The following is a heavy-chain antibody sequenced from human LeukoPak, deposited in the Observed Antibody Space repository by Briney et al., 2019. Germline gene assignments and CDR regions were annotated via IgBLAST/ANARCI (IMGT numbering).Heavy chain of an antibody. CDR1: GFTFSSYS. Sequence: GGSLRLSCAAPGFTFSSYSMHWVRQAPGKGLDWVSSISSGGGYIYYADSVKGRFTISRDNAENSLSLQMNSLRAEDTAVYYCASLEYSSAYFDSWGQGALVTVSS. CDR3: ASLEYSSAYFDS. CDR2: ISSGGGYI. V-gene: IGHV3-21*01. J-gene: IGHJ4*02. D-gene: IGHD6-6*01.